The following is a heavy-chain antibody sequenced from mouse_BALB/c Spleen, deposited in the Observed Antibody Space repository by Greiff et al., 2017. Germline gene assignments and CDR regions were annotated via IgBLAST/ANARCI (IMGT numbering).Heavy chain of an antibody. Sequence: VQLQESGAELAKPGASVKMSCKASGYTFTSYWMHWVKQRPGQGLEWIGYINPSTGYTEYNQKFKDKATLTADKSSSTAYMQLSSLTSEDSAVYYCAPLLRLYAYWGQGTLVTVSA. D-gene: IGHD1-2*01. CDR1: GYTFTSYW. J-gene: IGHJ3*01. CDR3: APLLRLYAY. CDR2: INPSTGYT. V-gene: IGHV1-7*01.